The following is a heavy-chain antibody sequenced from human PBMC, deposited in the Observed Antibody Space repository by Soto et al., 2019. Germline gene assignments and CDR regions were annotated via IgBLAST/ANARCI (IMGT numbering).Heavy chain of an antibody. CDR1: GFTFSSYS. Sequence: GGSLRLSCAASGFTFSSYSMNWVRQAPGKGLEWVSYISSSSSTIYYADSVKGRFTISRDNAKNSLYLQMNSLRDEDTAVYYCFLLGDSIPVAGNRFDPWGQGTLVTVSS. CDR3: FLLGDSIPVAGNRFDP. V-gene: IGHV3-48*02. D-gene: IGHD6-19*01. CDR2: ISSSSSTI. J-gene: IGHJ5*02.